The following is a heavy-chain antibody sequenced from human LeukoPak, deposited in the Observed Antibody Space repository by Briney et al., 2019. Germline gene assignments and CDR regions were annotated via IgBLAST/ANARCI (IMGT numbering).Heavy chain of an antibody. CDR3: ARKGVVALNWFDP. J-gene: IGHJ5*02. Sequence: PGGSLRLSCAASGFTFSDYYMSWIRQAPGKGLVGVSYISSSGSTIYYADSVKGRFTISRDNAKNSLYLQMNSLRAEDTAVYYCARKGVVALNWFDPWGQGTLVTVSS. V-gene: IGHV3-11*01. D-gene: IGHD2-15*01. CDR1: GFTFSDYY. CDR2: ISSSGSTI.